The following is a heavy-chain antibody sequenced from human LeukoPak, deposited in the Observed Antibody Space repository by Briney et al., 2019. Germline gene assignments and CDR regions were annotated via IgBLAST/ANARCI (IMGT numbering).Heavy chain of an antibody. D-gene: IGHD6-6*01. J-gene: IGHJ4*02. CDR2: IIPIFGTA. CDR3: ARAYSSSPRAFDY. Sequence: ASVKVSCKASGGTFISYAISWVRQAPGQGLEWMGRIIPIFGTANYAQKFQGRVTITTDEYTSTDYMEMSSLRSEDTAVYYCARAYSSSPRAFDYWGQGTLVTVSS. CDR1: GGTFISYA. V-gene: IGHV1-69*05.